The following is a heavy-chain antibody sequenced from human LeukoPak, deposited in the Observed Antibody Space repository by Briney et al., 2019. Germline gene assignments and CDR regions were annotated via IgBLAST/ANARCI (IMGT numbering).Heavy chain of an antibody. CDR2: INSDVSST. J-gene: IGHJ4*02. V-gene: IGHV3-74*01. Sequence: GRSLTLSCAASGFTISSFWMHWVRQAQGKGLVWVSRINSDVSSTTYANSVKGRLTTSTDNANNTLLLRMDSLITDGPTLYDWSRGGSTSDGRFWTRDYWGQGTLVTVSS. CDR3: SRGGSTSDGRFWTRDY. D-gene: IGHD2-2*01. CDR1: GFTISSFW.